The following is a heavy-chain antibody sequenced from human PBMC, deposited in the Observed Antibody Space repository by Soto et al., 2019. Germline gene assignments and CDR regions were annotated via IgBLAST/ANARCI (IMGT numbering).Heavy chain of an antibody. CDR2: IYHSGST. CDR3: ARVTDR. V-gene: IGHV4-30-2*01. J-gene: IGHJ5*02. CDR1: GGSISSGGYS. Sequence: LALTCAVSGGSISSGGYSLSWIRQPPGKGLEWIGYIYHSGSTYYNPSLKSRVTISVDRSKNQFSLKLSSVTAADTAVYYCARVTDRWGQGTLVTVSS.